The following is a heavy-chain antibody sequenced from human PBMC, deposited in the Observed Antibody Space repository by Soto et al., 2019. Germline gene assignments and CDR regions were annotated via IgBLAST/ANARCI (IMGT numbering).Heavy chain of an antibody. J-gene: IGHJ6*02. CDR2: ISWNSGSI. V-gene: IGHV3-9*01. Sequence: PGGSLRLSCAASGFTFDDYAMHWVRQAPGKGLEWVSGISWNSGSIGYADSVKGRYTISRDNAKNSLYLQMNSLRAEDTALYYCAKDTVAAAGPAMDVWGQGTTVTV. D-gene: IGHD6-13*01. CDR1: GFTFDDYA. CDR3: AKDTVAAAGPAMDV.